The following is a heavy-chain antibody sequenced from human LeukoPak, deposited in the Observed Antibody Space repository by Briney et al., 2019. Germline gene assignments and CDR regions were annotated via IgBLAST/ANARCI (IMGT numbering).Heavy chain of an antibody. J-gene: IGHJ4*02. CDR2: FDPEDGET. V-gene: IGHV1-24*01. Sequence: ASVKVSCKVSGYTLTELSMHWVRQAPGKGVEWMGGFDPEDGETIYAQKFQGRVTMTEDTSTDTAYMELSSLRSEDTAVYYCATGRVGGDILGYFDYWGQGTLVTVSS. D-gene: IGHD3-9*01. CDR1: GYTLTELS. CDR3: ATGRVGGDILGYFDY.